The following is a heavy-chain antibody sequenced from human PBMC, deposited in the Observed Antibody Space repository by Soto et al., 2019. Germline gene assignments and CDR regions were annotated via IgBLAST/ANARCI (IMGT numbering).Heavy chain of an antibody. CDR3: ARERYSYGFDY. V-gene: IGHV3-53*01. J-gene: IGHJ4*02. CDR1: GFAVSSFY. Sequence: EVQLVESGGELIQPGGSLRLSCAASGFAVSSFYMNWVRQAPGKGLAWVSVIFTTGTTYYADSVKGRFTISRDDSKNTLYLQMNSLRADDTAVYYCARERYSYGFDYWGQGTVVTVSS. D-gene: IGHD5-18*01. CDR2: IFTTGTT.